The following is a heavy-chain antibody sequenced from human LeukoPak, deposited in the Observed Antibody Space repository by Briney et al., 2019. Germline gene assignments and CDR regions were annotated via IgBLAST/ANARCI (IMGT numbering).Heavy chain of an antibody. V-gene: IGHV3-53*01. CDR1: GFTVSSKY. CDR2: IYSDGST. J-gene: IGHJ4*02. Sequence: TGGSLRLSCAASGFTVSSKYMTWVRQVPGKGLEWVSVIYSDGSTYYADSVKGRFTISRDNSKNTLYLQMNSLRAEDTAVYYCARDPQSSQRLVPYWGQGTLVTVSS. D-gene: IGHD6-13*01. CDR3: ARDPQSSQRLVPY.